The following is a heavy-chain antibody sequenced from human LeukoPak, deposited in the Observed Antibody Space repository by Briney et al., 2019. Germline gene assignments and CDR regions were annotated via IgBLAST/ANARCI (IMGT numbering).Heavy chain of an antibody. V-gene: IGHV1-8*01. CDR2: MNPNSGNT. CDR3: ARPRTPLYYDSSGYDFDY. J-gene: IGHJ4*02. D-gene: IGHD3-22*01. Sequence: ASVKVSCKASGYTFTSYDINWVRQATGQGLEWMGWMNPNSGNTGYAQKFQGRVTMTRNTSISTAYMELSSLRSEDTAVYYCARPRTPLYYDSSGYDFDYWGQGTLVTASS. CDR1: GYTFTSYD.